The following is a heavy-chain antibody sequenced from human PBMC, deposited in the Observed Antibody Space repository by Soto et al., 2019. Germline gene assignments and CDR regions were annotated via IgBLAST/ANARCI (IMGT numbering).Heavy chain of an antibody. D-gene: IGHD5-12*01. J-gene: IGHJ3*02. V-gene: IGHV3-30*18. CDR1: GFTFSNYA. CDR2: ISHDESYK. Sequence: QVQLVASGGGVVQPGRSLRFSCAASGFTFSNYAMHWVRQAPGKGLEWVAVISHDESYKYYTDSVKGRFTISRDNSKNTLYLQMNSLRAEDTAVYYCAKGGDGYEKDAFDIWGQGTMVTVSS. CDR3: AKGGDGYEKDAFDI.